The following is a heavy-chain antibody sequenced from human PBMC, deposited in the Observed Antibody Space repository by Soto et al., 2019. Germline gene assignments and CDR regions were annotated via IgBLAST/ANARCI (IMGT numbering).Heavy chain of an antibody. CDR1: GVIFSSYA. V-gene: IGHV3-23*01. Sequence: EVQLLESGGGLVQPGGSLRLSCAASGVIFSSYAMNWVRHAPGKGLEWVSLLSGSGDSTYYAGSVKGRFTMSRDNSKNTLYLQMNSLRAEDTAVYYCARRGPGIYFDYWGQGTLVTVSS. D-gene: IGHD6-13*01. CDR3: ARRGPGIYFDY. J-gene: IGHJ4*02. CDR2: LSGSGDST.